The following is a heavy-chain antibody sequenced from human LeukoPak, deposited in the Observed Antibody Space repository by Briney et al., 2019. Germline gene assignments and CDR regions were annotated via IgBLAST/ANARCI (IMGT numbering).Heavy chain of an antibody. J-gene: IGHJ4*02. CDR1: GFTFSSYT. CDR2: ISSSSSYI. D-gene: IGHD6-13*01. CDR3: ARDPGSSSYADY. V-gene: IGHV3-21*01. Sequence: GGSLRLSCAASGFTFSSYTMNWVRQAPGKGLEWVSSISSSSSYIYYADSVKGRFTISRDNAKNSLYLQMNGLRAEDTAVYYCARDPGSSSYADYWGQGTLVTVSS.